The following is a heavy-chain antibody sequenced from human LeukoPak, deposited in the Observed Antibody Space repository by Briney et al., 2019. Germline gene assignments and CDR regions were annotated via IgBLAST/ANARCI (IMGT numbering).Heavy chain of an antibody. V-gene: IGHV3-53*01. CDR2: IHRGGST. Sequence: GGSLRLSSAASGFTVSRNYMSWVRPAPGKGLEWVSIIHRGGSTYYADSVKGRFTISRDNSKNTLYLQMNSLRAEDTAVYYCTRANSATIPGVDPWGQGTLVTVSS. D-gene: IGHD1-26*01. CDR1: GFTVSRNY. CDR3: TRANSATIPGVDP. J-gene: IGHJ5*02.